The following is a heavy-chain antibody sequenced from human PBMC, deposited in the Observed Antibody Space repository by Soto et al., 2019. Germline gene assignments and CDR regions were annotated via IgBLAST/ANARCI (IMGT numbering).Heavy chain of an antibody. CDR3: ARGGDTAMADTIDY. D-gene: IGHD5-18*01. J-gene: IGHJ4*02. V-gene: IGHV1-8*01. Sequence: ASVKVSCKASGYTFTSYDINWVRQATGQGLEWMGWMNPNSGNTGYAQKFQGRVTMTRNTSISTAYMELSSLRSEDTAVYYCARGGDTAMADTIDYWGQGTLVSVSS. CDR2: MNPNSGNT. CDR1: GYTFTSYD.